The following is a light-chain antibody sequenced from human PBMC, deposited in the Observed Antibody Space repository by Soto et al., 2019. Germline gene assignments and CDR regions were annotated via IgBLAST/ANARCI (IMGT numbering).Light chain of an antibody. CDR2: DVS. V-gene: IGLV2-14*03. CDR3: SSYTSIDTWV. CDR1: SSDVGGYNY. Sequence: QSALPQPASVSGSPGQSITITCTGTSSDVGGYNYVSWYQQHPGKAPKVLISDVSNRPSGISNRFSGSKSGNTASLTISGLQAEDEADYYCSSYTSIDTWVFGTGTKMTVL. J-gene: IGLJ1*01.